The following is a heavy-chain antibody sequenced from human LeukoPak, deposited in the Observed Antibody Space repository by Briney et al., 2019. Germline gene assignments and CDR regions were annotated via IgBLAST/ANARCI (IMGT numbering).Heavy chain of an antibody. CDR1: GFTFSSYS. CDR3: ARAEGVGPKTDAFDI. CDR2: ISSSSSYI. D-gene: IGHD2-15*01. Sequence: GGSLRLSCAASGFTFSSYSMNWVRQAPGKGLEWVSSISSSSSYIYYADSVKGRFTISRDNAKNSLYLQMNSLRAEDTAVYYCARAEGVGPKTDAFDIWGQGTMVTVSS. V-gene: IGHV3-21*01. J-gene: IGHJ3*02.